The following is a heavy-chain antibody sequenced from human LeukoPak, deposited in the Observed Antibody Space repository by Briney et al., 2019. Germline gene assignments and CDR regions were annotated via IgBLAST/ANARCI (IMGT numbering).Heavy chain of an antibody. CDR3: ARDLFGHYDSSGYYYFDY. J-gene: IGHJ4*02. CDR2: IRYDGSNK. Sequence: GGSLRLSCAASGFTFSSYGMHWVRQAPGKGLEWVAFIRYDGSNKYYADSVKGRFTISRDNSKNTLYLQMNSLRPDDTAVYYCARDLFGHYDSSGYYYFDYWGQGTLVTVSS. V-gene: IGHV3-30*02. D-gene: IGHD3-22*01. CDR1: GFTFSSYG.